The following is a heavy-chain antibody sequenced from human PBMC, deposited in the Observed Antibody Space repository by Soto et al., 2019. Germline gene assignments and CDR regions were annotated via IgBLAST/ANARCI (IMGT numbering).Heavy chain of an antibody. J-gene: IGHJ6*02. D-gene: IGHD6-13*01. CDR1: GFTFSSYG. CDR2: ISYDGSNK. Sequence: GGSLRLSCAASGFTFSSYGMHWVRQAPGKGLEWVAVISYDGSNKYYADSVKGRFTISRDNSKNTLYLQMNSLRAEDTAVYYCAKDRRGYSSSWFNYYYHYGMDVWGQGTTVTVSS. CDR3: AKDRRGYSSSWFNYYYHYGMDV. V-gene: IGHV3-30*18.